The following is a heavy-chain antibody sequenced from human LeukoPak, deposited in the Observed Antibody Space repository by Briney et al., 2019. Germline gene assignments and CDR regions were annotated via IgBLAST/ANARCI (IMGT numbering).Heavy chain of an antibody. CDR1: GYTFTGYY. D-gene: IGHD3-10*01. CDR2: INPNSGGT. V-gene: IGHV1-2*02. J-gene: IGHJ4*02. CDR3: ARFPNMGGSGSYHFGDY. Sequence: ASVKVSCKASGYTFTGYYMHWVRQAPGQGLEWMGWINPNSGGTNYAQKFQGRVTMTRDTSISTAYMELSRLRSDDTAVYYCARFPNMGGSGSYHFGDYWGQGTLVTVSS.